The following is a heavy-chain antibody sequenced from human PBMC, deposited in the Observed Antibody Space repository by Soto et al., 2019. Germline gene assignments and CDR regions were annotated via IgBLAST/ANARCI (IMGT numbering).Heavy chain of an antibody. CDR1: GYTFTGYY. CDR3: ARVVVPAATPYYYYGMDV. Sequence: GASVKVSCKASGYTFTGYYMHWVRQAPGQGLEWMGWINPNSGGTNYAQKFRGRVTMTRDTSISTAYMELSRLRSDDTAVYYCARVVVPAATPYYYYGMDVWGQGTTVTVSS. CDR2: INPNSGGT. V-gene: IGHV1-2*02. J-gene: IGHJ6*02. D-gene: IGHD2-2*02.